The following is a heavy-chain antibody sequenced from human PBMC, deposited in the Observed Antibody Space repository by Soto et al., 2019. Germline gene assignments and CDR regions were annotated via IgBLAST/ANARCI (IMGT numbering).Heavy chain of an antibody. Sequence: EVQLVESGGGLVQPGGSLRLSCAASGFTFSTKYMSWVRQAPGKGLEWVSVIYSGGSIFYADSVRGRFTISRDNSKNAANIQMNGLRAEDTAVYYCARDPWAADYWGQGTLVTVSS. D-gene: IGHD3-16*01. CDR3: ARDPWAADY. J-gene: IGHJ4*02. CDR1: GFTFSTKY. CDR2: IYSGGSI. V-gene: IGHV3-66*01.